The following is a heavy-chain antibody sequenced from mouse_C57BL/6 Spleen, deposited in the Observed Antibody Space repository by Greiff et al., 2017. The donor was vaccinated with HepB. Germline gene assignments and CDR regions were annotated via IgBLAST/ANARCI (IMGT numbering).Heavy chain of an antibody. CDR2: IYPGDGDT. CDR1: GYAFSSSW. Sequence: QVQLQQSGPELVKPGASVKISCKASGYAFSSSWMNWVKQRPGKGLEWIGRIYPGDGDTNYNGKFKGKATLTADKSSSTAYMQLSSLTSEDSAVYFCARLGREGYWGQGTTLTVSS. D-gene: IGHD4-1*01. J-gene: IGHJ2*01. V-gene: IGHV1-82*01. CDR3: ARLGREGY.